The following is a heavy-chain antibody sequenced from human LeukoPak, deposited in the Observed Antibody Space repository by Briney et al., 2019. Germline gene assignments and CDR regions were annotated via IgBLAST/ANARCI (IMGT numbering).Heavy chain of an antibody. J-gene: IGHJ4*02. CDR3: ARATYYYGSGSRLVWPDY. Sequence: ASVKVSCKASGGTFSSYAISWVRQAPGQGLEWMGWISAYNGNTNYAQKLQGRVTMTTDTSTSTAYMELRSLRSDDTAVYYCARATYYYGSGSRLVWPDYWGQGTLVTVSS. CDR2: ISAYNGNT. V-gene: IGHV1-18*01. CDR1: GGTFSSYA. D-gene: IGHD3-10*01.